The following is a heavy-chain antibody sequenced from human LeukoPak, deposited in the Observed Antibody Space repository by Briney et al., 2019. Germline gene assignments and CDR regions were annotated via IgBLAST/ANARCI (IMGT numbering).Heavy chain of an antibody. CDR1: GGSMSCYY. Sequence: SETLSLTCTVSGGSMSCYYWIWIRQPPGKGLEWSGYIYYSGSTNYNPSLKSRVTVSVDRSKNQFSLKLTSVTAADTAVYYCARGLTGYRYGPDTFDIWGQGTMVTVSS. D-gene: IGHD5-18*01. CDR2: IYYSGST. V-gene: IGHV4-59*01. CDR3: ARGLTGYRYGPDTFDI. J-gene: IGHJ3*02.